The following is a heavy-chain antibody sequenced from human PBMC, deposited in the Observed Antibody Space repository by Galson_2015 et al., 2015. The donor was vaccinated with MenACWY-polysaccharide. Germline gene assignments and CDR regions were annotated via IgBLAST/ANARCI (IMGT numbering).Heavy chain of an antibody. J-gene: IGHJ4*02. V-gene: IGHV3-30*03. CDR3: VASYVACCNGDCLFDY. CDR2: ISYDESLK. CDR1: GFTFTRYG. Sequence: SLRLSCAASGFTFTRYGMHWVRQAPGKGPEWVAVISYDESLKYYGESVKGRFTISRDNSKNTLYLQMNSLRAEDTAVYYCVASYVACCNGDCLFDYWGQGTLVTVSS. D-gene: IGHD2-21*01.